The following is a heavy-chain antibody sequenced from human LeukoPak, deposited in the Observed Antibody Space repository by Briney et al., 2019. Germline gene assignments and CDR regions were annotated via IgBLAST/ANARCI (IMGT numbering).Heavy chain of an antibody. D-gene: IGHD6-19*01. CDR1: GFTFSSYW. V-gene: IGHV3-74*01. CDR3: ASGSTQYSSGWYGLDY. J-gene: IGHJ4*02. Sequence: PGGSLRLSCAASGFTFSSYWMHWVRQAPGKGLVWVSRVNSDGSSTTYADSVKGRFTISRDNAKNTLYLQMNSLRAEDTAVYYYASGSTQYSSGWYGLDYWGQGTLVTVSS. CDR2: VNSDGSST.